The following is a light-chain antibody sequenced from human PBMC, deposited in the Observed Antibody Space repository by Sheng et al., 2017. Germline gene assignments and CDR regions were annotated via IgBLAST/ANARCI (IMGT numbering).Light chain of an antibody. CDR1: QSISSW. CDR2: KAS. J-gene: IGKJ1*01. V-gene: IGKV1-5*03. Sequence: IQMTQSPSTLSASVGDRVTITCRASQSISSWLAWYQQKPGKAPKLLIYKASNLESGVPSRFSGSGSGTEFTLTISSLQPDDFATYYCQQYNSYSRTFGQGT. CDR3: QQYNSYSRT.